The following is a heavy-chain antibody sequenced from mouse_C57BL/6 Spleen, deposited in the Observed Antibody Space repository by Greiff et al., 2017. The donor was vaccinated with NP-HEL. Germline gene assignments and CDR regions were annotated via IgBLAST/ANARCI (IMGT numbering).Heavy chain of an antibody. CDR2: ISYDGSN. V-gene: IGHV3-6*01. CDR1: GYSITSGYY. D-gene: IGHD2-5*01. Sequence: VQLKESGPGLVKPSQSLSLTCSVTGYSITSGYYWNWIRQFPGNKLEWMGYISYDGSNNYNPSLKNRISITRDTSKNQFFLKLNSVTTEDTATYYCAREGAYYSNYVYAMDYWGQGTSVTVSS. CDR3: AREGAYYSNYVYAMDY. J-gene: IGHJ4*01.